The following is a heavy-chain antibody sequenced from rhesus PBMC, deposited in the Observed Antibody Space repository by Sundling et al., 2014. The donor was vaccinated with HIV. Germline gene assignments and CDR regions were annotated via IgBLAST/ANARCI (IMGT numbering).Heavy chain of an antibody. Sequence: QVQLQESGPGLVKPSETLSLTCAVSGGSISDIYRWNWIRQPPGKGLEWIGFIYGTITDTNYNPSLRSRVTISKDTSKNQFSLDLSSVTAADTAVYYCARRLLGSFDYWGQGVLVTVSS. CDR2: IYGTITDT. CDR1: GGSISDIYR. D-gene: IGHD3-34*01. CDR3: ARRLLGSFDY. J-gene: IGHJ4*01. V-gene: IGHV4S10*01.